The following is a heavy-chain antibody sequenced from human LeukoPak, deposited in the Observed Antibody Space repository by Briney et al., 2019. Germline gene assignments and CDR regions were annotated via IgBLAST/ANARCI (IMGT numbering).Heavy chain of an antibody. CDR1: GFSFGTYS. CDR3: ATARSGYAILTGFLDY. J-gene: IGHJ4*02. CDR2: ISEDGINK. V-gene: IGHV3-30*04. Sequence: GGSLRLSCAASGFSFGTYSIHWVRQAPGKGLEWVAVISEDGINKYYTESVKGRFIISRDNSKNTLYLQMNSLRGDDTAVYYCATARSGYAILTGFLDYWGQGTLVTVSS. D-gene: IGHD3-9*01.